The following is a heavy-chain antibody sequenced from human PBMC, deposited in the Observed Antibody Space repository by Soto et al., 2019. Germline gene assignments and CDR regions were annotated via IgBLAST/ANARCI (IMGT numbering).Heavy chain of an antibody. CDR1: GGSFSGYY. Sequence: SETLSLTCAVYGGSFSGYYWTWIRQPPGKGLEWIGEINHSGSTNYNPSLKSRVTISVDTSKNQFSLKLTSVTAADTAVYYCARDKITGLFDYWGQGTLVTVS. CDR2: INHSGST. J-gene: IGHJ4*02. CDR3: ARDKITGLFDY. V-gene: IGHV4-34*01. D-gene: IGHD2-8*02.